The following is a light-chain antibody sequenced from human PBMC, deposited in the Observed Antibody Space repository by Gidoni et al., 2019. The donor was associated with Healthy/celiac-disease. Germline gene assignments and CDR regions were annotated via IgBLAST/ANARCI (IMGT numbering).Light chain of an antibody. CDR3: QAWDSSTARYV. J-gene: IGLJ1*01. Sequence: SYELTQPPSVSVSPGQTASITCSGDNLGDKYACWYQQKPGQSPVLVIYQDSKRPSGIPERFSGSNSGNKATLTISGTQAMDEADYYCQAWDSSTARYVFGTGTKVTVL. V-gene: IGLV3-1*01. CDR1: NLGDKY. CDR2: QDS.